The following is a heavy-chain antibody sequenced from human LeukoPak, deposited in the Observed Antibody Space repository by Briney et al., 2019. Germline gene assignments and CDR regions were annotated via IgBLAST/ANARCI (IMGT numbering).Heavy chain of an antibody. D-gene: IGHD5-24*01. Sequence: GGSLRLSCAASGFTFDDYDMHWVRQAPGKVLDWVSGISWNGVSIGYADSVKGRFTISRDNAKNSLYLQMNSLRPEDTALYYCAKDFDEMAAIHYFDSWGQGTLVTVSS. V-gene: IGHV3-9*01. CDR1: GFTFDDYD. CDR3: AKDFDEMAAIHYFDS. CDR2: ISWNGVSI. J-gene: IGHJ4*02.